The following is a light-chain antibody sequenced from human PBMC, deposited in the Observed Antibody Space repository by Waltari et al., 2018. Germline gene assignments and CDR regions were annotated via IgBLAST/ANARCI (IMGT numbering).Light chain of an antibody. V-gene: IGKV3-20*01. Sequence: EIVLTQSPGTLSLSPGERATLSCRASQSVSGTYLAWYQQKPGQAPSLLIFDAYSRATGIPDRFSGSGSGTDFTLTISRLGPEDCAVYYCQQYSDSPRTFGGGTKVEIK. J-gene: IGKJ4*01. CDR1: QSVSGTY. CDR2: DAY. CDR3: QQYSDSPRT.